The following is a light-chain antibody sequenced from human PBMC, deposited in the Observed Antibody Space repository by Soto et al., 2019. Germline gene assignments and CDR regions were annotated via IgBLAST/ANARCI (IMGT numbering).Light chain of an antibody. CDR3: SSYTTNKTLL. Sequence: QSALTQPASVSGSPGQSITISCTGTSSDVGAYNFVSWYQQHPGKAPKLIFYEVSNRPPGLSDRFSGSKSGTTASLTISGLQAEDEADYCFSSYTTNKTLLFGGGTKVTVL. J-gene: IGLJ2*01. CDR2: EVS. CDR1: SSDVGAYNF. V-gene: IGLV2-14*01.